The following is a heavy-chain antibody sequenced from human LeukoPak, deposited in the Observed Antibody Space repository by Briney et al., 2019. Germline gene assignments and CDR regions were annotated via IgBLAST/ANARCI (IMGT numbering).Heavy chain of an antibody. Sequence: GGSLRLSCAASEFTFSSYAMHWVRQAPGKGLEWVAVISYDGSNKYYADSVKGRFTISRDNSKNTLYLQMNSLRAEDTAVYYCARDQHVIAAAGTRFDYWGQGTLVTVSS. J-gene: IGHJ4*02. CDR1: EFTFSSYA. D-gene: IGHD6-13*01. CDR3: ARDQHVIAAAGTRFDY. V-gene: IGHV3-30-3*01. CDR2: ISYDGSNK.